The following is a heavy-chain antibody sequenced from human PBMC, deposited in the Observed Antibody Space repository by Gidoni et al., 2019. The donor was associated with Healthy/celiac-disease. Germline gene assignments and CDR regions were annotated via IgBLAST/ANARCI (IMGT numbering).Heavy chain of an antibody. D-gene: IGHD6-19*01. Sequence: QVQLQQWGAGLLKPSETLSLTCAVYGGSFSGYYWSWIRQPPGKGLEWIGEINHSGSTNYNPSLKSRVTISVDTSKNQFSLKLSSVTAADTAVYYCARGAVAGTRIYWFDPWGQGTLVTVSS. CDR2: INHSGST. J-gene: IGHJ5*02. V-gene: IGHV4-34*01. CDR1: GGSFSGYY. CDR3: ARGAVAGTRIYWFDP.